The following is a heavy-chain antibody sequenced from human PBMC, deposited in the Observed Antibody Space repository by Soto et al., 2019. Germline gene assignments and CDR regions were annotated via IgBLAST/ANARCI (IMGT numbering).Heavy chain of an antibody. Sequence: QVTLKESGPVLVKPTETLTLTCTVSGFSLSNARMGVSWIRQPPGKALEWLAHIFSSDEKSYNTSLKSRLTISKDTSKSQVVLTMTNMDPVDTATYYGARNQRDSGSYYFDYWGQGTLVTVSS. CDR1: GFSLSNARMG. CDR2: IFSSDEK. V-gene: IGHV2-26*01. CDR3: ARNQRDSGSYYFDY. J-gene: IGHJ4*02. D-gene: IGHD3-10*01.